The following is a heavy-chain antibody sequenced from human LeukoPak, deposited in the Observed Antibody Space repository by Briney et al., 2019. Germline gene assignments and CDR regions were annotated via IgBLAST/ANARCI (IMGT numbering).Heavy chain of an antibody. CDR1: GFTVSSNE. J-gene: IGHJ4*02. V-gene: IGHV3-38-3*01. D-gene: IGHD6-6*01. CDR3: KKDTGAGYSSSSPMRY. CDR2: ISGGST. Sequence: GGSLRLSCAASGFTVSSNEMSWVRQAPGKGLEWVSSISGGSTYYADSRKGRFTISRDNSKNTLHLQMNSLRAEDTAVYYCKKDTGAGYSSSSPMRYWGQGTLVTVSS.